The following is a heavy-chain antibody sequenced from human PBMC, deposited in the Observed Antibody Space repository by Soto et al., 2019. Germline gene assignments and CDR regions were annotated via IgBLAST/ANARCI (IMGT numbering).Heavy chain of an antibody. CDR1: GFTLIDHT. CDR2: SANKANSYTT. J-gene: IGHJ4*02. Sequence: EVQLVESGGGLVQPGGSLRLSCAASGFTLIDHTMDWVRQAPGKGLEWVGRSANKANSYTTEYAASVQGRFTFSRDDSRNSLYLQMNILKSDDTAVYYCAADIVGTGSYWGQGTLVTVSS. V-gene: IGHV3-72*01. D-gene: IGHD5-12*01. CDR3: AADIVGTGSY.